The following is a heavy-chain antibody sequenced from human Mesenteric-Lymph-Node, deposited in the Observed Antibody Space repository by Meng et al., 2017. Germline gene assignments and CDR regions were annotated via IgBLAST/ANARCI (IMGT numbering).Heavy chain of an antibody. Sequence: GGSLRLSCAGSGFIFGSNWMSWVRQSPGKGLEWVAHIKEDGSFTCYVDSVKGRFTISRDNAKNSLYLQMNSLRAEDTAIYYCARMRVEMAAGSAFDIWGQGTMVTVSS. CDR3: ARMRVEMAAGSAFDI. CDR2: IKEDGSFT. D-gene: IGHD5-24*01. J-gene: IGHJ3*02. CDR1: GFIFGSNW. V-gene: IGHV3-7*01.